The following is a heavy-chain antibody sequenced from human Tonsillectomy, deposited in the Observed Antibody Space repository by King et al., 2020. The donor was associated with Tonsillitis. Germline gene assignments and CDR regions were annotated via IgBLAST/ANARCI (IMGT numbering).Heavy chain of an antibody. CDR1: GFTFSNYG. CDR3: ARLSTVTKGDAFDI. Sequence: VQLVESGGGVVQPGRSLRLSCAASGFTFSNYGMHWVRQAPGKGLEWVAVIWYDGSNKDYADSVKGRFTISRDNSKNTLYLQMNSLRAEDTAVYYCARLSTVTKGDAFDIWGQGTLVTVSS. J-gene: IGHJ3*02. CDR2: IWYDGSNK. D-gene: IGHD4-17*01. V-gene: IGHV3-33*01.